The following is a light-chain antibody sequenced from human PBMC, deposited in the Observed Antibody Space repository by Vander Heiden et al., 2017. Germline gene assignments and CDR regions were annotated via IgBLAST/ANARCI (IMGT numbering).Light chain of an antibody. J-gene: IGLJ1*01. CDR1: SSDVGGYNY. CDR2: AAS. CDR3: RSYTSSSTCV. Sequence: HSARTQPAAVSWSPVQSITISGTGTSSDVGGYNYVSWYQQLPGKAPKLMIDAASNRPSGVSNRFSGSKSGNTASQTIYGLQPEDEADYYCRSYTSSSTCVFGTGTKVTVL. V-gene: IGLV2-14*03.